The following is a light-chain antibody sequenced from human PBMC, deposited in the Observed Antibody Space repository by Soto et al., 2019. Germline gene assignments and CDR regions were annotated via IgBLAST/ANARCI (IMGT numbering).Light chain of an antibody. V-gene: IGKV4-1*01. CDR3: HQDYSSPLT. CDR2: GAS. CDR1: QSVLASSHNKNV. Sequence: DIVMTQSPDSLAMSLGERATINCKSSQSVLASSHNKNVLAWYQQKPGQPPKLLIYGASTRESGVPDRFRGSGSWTDFTLTISSLQAEDVAVYYCHQDYSSPLTFGGGTNVEIK. J-gene: IGKJ4*01.